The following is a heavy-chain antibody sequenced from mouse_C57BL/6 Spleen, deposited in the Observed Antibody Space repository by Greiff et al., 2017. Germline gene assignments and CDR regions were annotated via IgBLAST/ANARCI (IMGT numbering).Heavy chain of an antibody. J-gene: IGHJ4*01. V-gene: IGHV1-66*01. Sequence: QVQLQQSGPELVKPGASVKISCKASGYSFTRYYIHWVKQRPGQGLEWIGWIYPGSGNTMYNEKFKGKATLTADTSSSTAYMQLSSLTSGDSSVYYCAKEGPRYAMDYWGQGTSVTVSS. CDR1: GYSFTRYY. CDR2: IYPGSGNT. CDR3: AKEGPRYAMDY.